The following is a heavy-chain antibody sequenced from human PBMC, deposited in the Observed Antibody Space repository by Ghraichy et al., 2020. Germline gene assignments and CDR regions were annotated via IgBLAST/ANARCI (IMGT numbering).Heavy chain of an antibody. CDR1: AYTFSTYD. CDR2: MNPSSGNT. D-gene: IGHD2-2*01. Sequence: ASVKVSCKSSAYTFSTYDITWVRQATGQGLKWMGWMNPSSGNTGYAQSFQGRVTFTRDTSTNTAYMEIISLRSEDTAVYYCARAIRYQLLSEYWGQGTLVTVSS. V-gene: IGHV1-8*03. J-gene: IGHJ4*02. CDR3: ARAIRYQLLSEY.